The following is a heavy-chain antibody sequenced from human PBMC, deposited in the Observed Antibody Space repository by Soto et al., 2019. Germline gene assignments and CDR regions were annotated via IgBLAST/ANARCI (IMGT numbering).Heavy chain of an antibody. J-gene: IGHJ1*01. CDR3: TRTLTPNPAEYFQH. CDR2: INPSGGST. CDR1: GYTFTRYY. V-gene: IGHV1-46*03. D-gene: IGHD3-16*01. Sequence: ASVKVSCKASGYTFTRYYMHWVRQAPGQGLEWMGMINPSGGSTTYAQNFQGRVTMTRDTSTSTIYMDLSSLRSEDTAVYYCTRTLTPNPAEYFQHWGQGTLVTVSS.